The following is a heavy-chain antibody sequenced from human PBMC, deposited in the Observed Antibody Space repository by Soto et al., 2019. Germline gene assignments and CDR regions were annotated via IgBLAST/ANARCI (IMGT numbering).Heavy chain of an antibody. J-gene: IGHJ4*02. D-gene: IGHD5-12*01. CDR1: GFTFSTYG. Sequence: GGSLRLSCAVSGFTFSTYGMHWVRQAPGKGLEWVAFLSYDGINKDYADSVKGRFTISRDISKNTLALQMNSLRAVDTAVYYCARAVVAKREIDYWGQGTLVTVS. CDR2: LSYDGINK. CDR3: ARAVVAKREIDY. V-gene: IGHV3-30-3*01.